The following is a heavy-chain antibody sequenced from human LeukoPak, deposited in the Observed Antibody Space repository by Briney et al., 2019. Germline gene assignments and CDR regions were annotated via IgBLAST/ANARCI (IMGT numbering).Heavy chain of an antibody. J-gene: IGHJ5*02. CDR2: IYYSGST. D-gene: IGHD6-6*01. V-gene: IGHV4-59*08. Sequence: SETLSLTGTGSGGSISSHYWSWLRQPPGKGVEGIGYIYYSGSTNYSPSLKSRVTISVATSKNHFSLKLSSMTAADTAVYYCARLRSSSSSGLEFNSFDPWGQGTLVTVSS. CDR3: ARLRSSSSSGLEFNSFDP. CDR1: GGSISSHY.